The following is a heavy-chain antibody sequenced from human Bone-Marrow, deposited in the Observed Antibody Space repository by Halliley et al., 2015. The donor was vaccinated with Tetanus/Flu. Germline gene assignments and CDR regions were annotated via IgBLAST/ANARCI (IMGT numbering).Heavy chain of an antibody. J-gene: IGHJ3*02. CDR3: ARRDGGHSGHAFDI. CDR2: IFPFDSES. V-gene: IGHV5-51*01. Sequence: GIIFPFDSESKYSPSFQGLVTSSVNRSMSPVYLQWNSLKASDTAIYYCARRDGGHSGHAFDIWGQGTTVTVSS. D-gene: IGHD2-21*02.